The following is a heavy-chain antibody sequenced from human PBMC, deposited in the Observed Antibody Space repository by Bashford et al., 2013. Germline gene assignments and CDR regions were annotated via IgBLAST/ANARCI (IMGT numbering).Heavy chain of an antibody. J-gene: IGHJ4*02. CDR3: ARDEGSGGEYFDY. CDR1: GFTFSSYE. CDR2: ISSSGSTI. V-gene: IGHV3-48*03. Sequence: GGSLRLSCAASGFTFSSYEMNWVRQAPGKGLEWVSYISSSGSTIYYADSVKGRFTISRDNAKNSLYLQMSSLRSEDTAVYYCARDEGSGGEYFDYWGQGTLVTVSS. D-gene: IGHD6-19*01.